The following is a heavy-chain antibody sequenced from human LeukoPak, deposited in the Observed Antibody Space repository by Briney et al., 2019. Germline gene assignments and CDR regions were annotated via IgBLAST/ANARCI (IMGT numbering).Heavy chain of an antibody. CDR2: ISSSSYT. V-gene: IGHV3-11*06. Sequence: PGGSLRLSCAASGFTFSDYYMSWIRQAPGKGLEWVSYISSSSYTNYADSVKGRFTISRDNAKNSLYLQMNSLRAEDTAVYYCARGWYSSGWYEAGFDYWGQGTLVTVSS. J-gene: IGHJ4*02. CDR1: GFTFSDYY. D-gene: IGHD6-19*01. CDR3: ARGWYSSGWYEAGFDY.